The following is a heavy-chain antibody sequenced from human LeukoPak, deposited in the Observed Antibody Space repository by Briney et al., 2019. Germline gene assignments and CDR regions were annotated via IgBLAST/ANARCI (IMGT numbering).Heavy chain of an antibody. J-gene: IGHJ4*02. D-gene: IGHD3-10*01. CDR2: ISWNSGSI. CDR1: GFTFDDYA. CDR3: AKDMEFGELY. Sequence: GGSLRLSCAASGFTFDDYAMHWVRQAPGKGLEWVSGISWNSGSIGYADSVKGRFTISRDNSKNSLYLQMNSLRTEDTALYYCAKDMEFGELYWGQGTLVTVSS. V-gene: IGHV3-9*01.